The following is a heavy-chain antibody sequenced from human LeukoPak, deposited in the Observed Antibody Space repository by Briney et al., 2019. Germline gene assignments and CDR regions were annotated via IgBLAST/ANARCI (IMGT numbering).Heavy chain of an antibody. Sequence: GASVKVSCKASGGTFSSYAISWVRQAPGQGLEWMGGLIPIFGTANCAQKFQGRVTITTDESTSTAYMELSSLRSEDTAVYYCASDSITPGAFDIWGQGTMVTVSS. CDR1: GGTFSSYA. CDR3: ASDSITPGAFDI. CDR2: LIPIFGTA. V-gene: IGHV1-69*05. J-gene: IGHJ3*02. D-gene: IGHD3-3*01.